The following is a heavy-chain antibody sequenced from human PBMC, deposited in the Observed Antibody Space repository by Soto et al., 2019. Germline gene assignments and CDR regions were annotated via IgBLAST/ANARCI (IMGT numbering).Heavy chain of an antibody. CDR2: IYYSGST. D-gene: IGHD1-26*01. V-gene: IGHV4-39*01. CDR3: ARHDIIVGATGWFDP. J-gene: IGHJ5*02. CDR1: GGSISSSSYY. Sequence: TSETLSLTCTVSGGSISSSSYYWGWIRQPPGKGLEWIGSIYYSGSTYYNPSLKSRVTISVDTSKNQFSLKLSSVTAADTAVYYCARHDIIVGATGWFDPWGQGTLVTVSS.